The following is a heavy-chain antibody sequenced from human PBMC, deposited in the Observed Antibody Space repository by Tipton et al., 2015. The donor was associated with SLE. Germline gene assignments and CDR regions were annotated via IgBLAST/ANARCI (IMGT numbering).Heavy chain of an antibody. CDR1: GYPISSGYY. J-gene: IGHJ4*02. CDR3: ARHVISSWYGGSGAYYFDY. D-gene: IGHD6-13*01. Sequence: LSCVVSGYPISSGYYWGWIRQPPGKGLEWIGTINHSGSTYYNPSLKSRVTISVDTSKNQFSLKVNSVTAADTAVYYCARHVISSWYGGSGAYYFDYWGQGTLVTVSS. V-gene: IGHV4-38-2*01. CDR2: INHSGST.